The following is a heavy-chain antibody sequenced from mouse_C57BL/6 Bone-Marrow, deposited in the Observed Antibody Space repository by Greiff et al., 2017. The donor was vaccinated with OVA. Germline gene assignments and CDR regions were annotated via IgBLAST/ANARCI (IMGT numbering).Heavy chain of an antibody. Sequence: VQRVESGAELVRPGASVTLSCKASGYTFTDYEMHWVKQTPVHGLEWIGAIDPETGGTAYNQKFKGKAILTADKSSSTAYMELRSLTSDDSAVYYCTRLGTYDYEDYAMDYWGQGTSVTVSS. D-gene: IGHD2-4*01. V-gene: IGHV1-15*01. J-gene: IGHJ4*01. CDR2: IDPETGGT. CDR1: GYTFTDYE. CDR3: TRLGTYDYEDYAMDY.